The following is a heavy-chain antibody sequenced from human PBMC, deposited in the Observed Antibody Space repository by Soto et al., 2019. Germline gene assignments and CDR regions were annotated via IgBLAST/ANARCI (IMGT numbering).Heavy chain of an antibody. CDR1: GYTLTELS. V-gene: IGHV1-24*01. Sequence: GASVKVSCKVSGYTLTELSMHWVLEAPGKGLEWMGGFDPEDGETIYAQKFQGRVTMTEDTSTDTAYMELSSLRSEDTAVYYCATVAFPEGLRFSEWWVWGQGTLVTVSS. D-gene: IGHD3-3*01. CDR3: ATVAFPEGLRFSEWWV. CDR2: FDPEDGET. J-gene: IGHJ4*02.